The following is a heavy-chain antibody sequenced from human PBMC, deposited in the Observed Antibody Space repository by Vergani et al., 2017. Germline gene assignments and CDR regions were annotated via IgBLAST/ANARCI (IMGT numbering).Heavy chain of an antibody. CDR3: ARLGGSYPDAHFDY. J-gene: IGHJ4*02. CDR1: GGTFCSYA. D-gene: IGHD1-26*01. Sequence: QVQLVQSGAEVKKPGSSEKVSCKASGGTFCSYAISWVRQAPGHGLEWMGRSIPIFGTANYAQKFQGRVTMTADESTSTAYMELSSLRTEDTAVYYCARLGGSYPDAHFDYWGQGTLVTVSS. CDR2: SIPIFGTA. V-gene: IGHV1-69*13.